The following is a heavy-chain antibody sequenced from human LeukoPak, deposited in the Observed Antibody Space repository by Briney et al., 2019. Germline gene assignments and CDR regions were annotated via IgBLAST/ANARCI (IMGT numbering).Heavy chain of an antibody. J-gene: IGHJ4*02. CDR1: GFTFSSYA. Sequence: GGSLRLSCAASGFTFSSYAMSWVRQAPGKGLEWVSSISTSSTYIYYADSVKGRFTISRDNAKNSLYLQMNSLRAEDTAVYYCARGGRLFDYWGQGTLVTVSS. CDR3: ARGGRLFDY. V-gene: IGHV3-21*01. CDR2: ISTSSTYI.